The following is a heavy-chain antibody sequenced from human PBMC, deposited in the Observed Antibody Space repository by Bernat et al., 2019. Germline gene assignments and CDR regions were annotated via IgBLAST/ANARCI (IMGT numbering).Heavy chain of an antibody. D-gene: IGHD3-3*01. V-gene: IGHV3-23*01. CDR3: AKGGATIFGVVITPPVDY. CDR2: ISGSGGST. CDR1: GFTFSSYA. Sequence: EVQLLESGGGLVQPGGSLRLSCAASGFTFSSYAMSWVHQAPGKGLEWVSAISGSGGSTYYADSVKGRFTISRDNSKNTLYLQMNSLRAEDTAVYYCAKGGATIFGVVITPPVDYWGQGTLVTVSS. J-gene: IGHJ4*02.